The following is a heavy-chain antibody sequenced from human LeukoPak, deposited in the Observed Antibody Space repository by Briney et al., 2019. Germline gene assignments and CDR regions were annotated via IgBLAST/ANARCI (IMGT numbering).Heavy chain of an antibody. CDR3: ARGPSPLYCSGGSCYGGGYYYSMDV. D-gene: IGHD2-15*01. CDR1: GGSISSYY. J-gene: IGHJ6*04. Sequence: PSETLSLTCTVSGGSISSYYWSWIRQPPGKGLEWIGYIYYSGSTNYNPSLKSRVTISVDTSKNQFSLKLSSVTAADTAVYYCARGPSPLYCSGGSCYGGGYYYSMDVWGKGTTVTVSS. CDR2: IYYSGST. V-gene: IGHV4-59*01.